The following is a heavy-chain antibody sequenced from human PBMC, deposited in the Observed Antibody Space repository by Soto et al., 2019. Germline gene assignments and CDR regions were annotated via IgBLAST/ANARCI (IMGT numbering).Heavy chain of an antibody. CDR3: TRAGIEYSGYDYAFDI. CDR1: GFTFGDYA. J-gene: IGHJ3*02. CDR2: IRSKAYGGTT. D-gene: IGHD5-12*01. Sequence: PGGSLRLSCTASGFTFGDYAMSWFRQAPGKGLEWVGFIRSKAYGGTTEYAASVKGRFTISRDDSKSIAYLQMNSLKTEDTAVDYCTRAGIEYSGYDYAFDIWGQGTMVTVSS. V-gene: IGHV3-49*03.